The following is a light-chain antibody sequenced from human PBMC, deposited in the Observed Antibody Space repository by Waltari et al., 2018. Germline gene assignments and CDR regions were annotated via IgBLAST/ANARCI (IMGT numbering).Light chain of an antibody. Sequence: QSALTQPPSVSGSPGQSVSISCTDTSGDVGFYNRVSWYQQSPGTAPKLMVYEGNNRPSGGPGRFFGANSGNTASLTISGLQAEDEADYFCSLYTSSSTYVFGTGTKVTVL. V-gene: IGLV2-18*01. CDR3: SLYTSSSTYV. CDR2: EGN. CDR1: SGDVGFYNR. J-gene: IGLJ1*01.